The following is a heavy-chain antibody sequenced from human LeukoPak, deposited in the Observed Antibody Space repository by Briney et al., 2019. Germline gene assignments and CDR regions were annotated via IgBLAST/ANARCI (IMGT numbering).Heavy chain of an antibody. CDR2: IYSGGST. V-gene: IGHV3-53*01. J-gene: IGHJ4*02. Sequence: PGGSLRLSCAASGFTVSSNYMSWVRQAPGKGLEWVSVIYSGGSTYYADSVKGRFTISRDNAKNSLYLQLNSLRAEDTAVYYCARSRFYFDYWGQGTLVTVSS. CDR1: GFTVSSNY. CDR3: ARSRFYFDY.